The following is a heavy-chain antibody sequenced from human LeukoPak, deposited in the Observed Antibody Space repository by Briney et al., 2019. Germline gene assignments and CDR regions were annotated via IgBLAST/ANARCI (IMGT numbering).Heavy chain of an antibody. CDR1: GFTFSSYW. D-gene: IGHD1-26*01. V-gene: IGHV3-7*01. CDR2: IKKDGSEK. Sequence: PGGSLRLSCAASGFTFSSYWMSWVRQAPGKGLEWVATIKKDGSEKYYVDSVKGRFTISRDNAKNSLYLQMNSLRAEDTAVYYCARDQGGSYLLDYWGQGTLVTVSS. CDR3: ARDQGGSYLLDY. J-gene: IGHJ4*02.